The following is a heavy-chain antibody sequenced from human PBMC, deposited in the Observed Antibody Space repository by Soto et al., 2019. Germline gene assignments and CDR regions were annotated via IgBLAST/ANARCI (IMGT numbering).Heavy chain of an antibody. CDR3: SLLRPYYYYMDV. D-gene: IGHD1-26*01. CDR1: GYTFTSYG. CDR2: ISAYNGNT. V-gene: IGHV1-18*01. Sequence: QVQLVQSGAEVKKPGASVKVSCKASGYTFTSYGISWVRQAPGQGLEWMGWISAYNGNTNYAQKLQGRVTMTTDTSASTAYVELRGLRSDDTAVYYCSLLRPYYYYMDVWGKGTTVTVSS. J-gene: IGHJ6*03.